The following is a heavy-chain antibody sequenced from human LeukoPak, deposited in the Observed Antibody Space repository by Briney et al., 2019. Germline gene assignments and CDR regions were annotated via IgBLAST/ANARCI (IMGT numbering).Heavy chain of an antibody. V-gene: IGHV4-4*02. CDR1: RGSSTSSDY. Sequence: PSGTLSLTRAVSRGSSTSSDYWNWVRQPPGKGLEWIGEIYHGETTNYNPSLKSRVTISMDKSKNQFSLKLSSVTAADTAVYYCARGRGIATTIWGQGSLVTVSS. J-gene: IGHJ4*02. CDR2: IYHGETT. D-gene: IGHD6-25*01. CDR3: ARGRGIATTI.